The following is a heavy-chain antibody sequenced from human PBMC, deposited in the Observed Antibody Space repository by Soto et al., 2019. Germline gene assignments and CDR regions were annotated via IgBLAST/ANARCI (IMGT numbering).Heavy chain of an antibody. CDR1: GYTFTSYG. D-gene: IGHD3-9*01. J-gene: IGHJ4*02. V-gene: IGHV1-18*01. CDR3: ARHYDILTGYIHLVRFDY. Sequence: QVQLVQSGAEVKKPGASVKVSCKASGYTFTSYGISWVRQAPGQGLEWMGWISAYNGNTNYAQKLQGRVTMTTDTSTSTANMELRSLRSDDTAVYYCARHYDILTGYIHLVRFDYWGQGTLVTVSS. CDR2: ISAYNGNT.